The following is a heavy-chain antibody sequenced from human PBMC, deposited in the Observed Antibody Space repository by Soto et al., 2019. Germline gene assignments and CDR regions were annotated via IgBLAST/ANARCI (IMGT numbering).Heavy chain of an antibody. CDR2: ISSSGSTI. CDR1: GFTFSDYY. V-gene: IGHV3-11*01. CDR3: ARERSEQQLVELYYYYYYMDV. Sequence: PAGSLGLSCAASGFTFSDYYMSWIRQAPGKGLEWVSYISSSGSTIYYADSVKGRFTISRDNAKNSLYLQMNSLRAEDTAVYYCARERSEQQLVELYYYYYYMDVWGKGTTVTVSS. D-gene: IGHD6-13*01. J-gene: IGHJ6*03.